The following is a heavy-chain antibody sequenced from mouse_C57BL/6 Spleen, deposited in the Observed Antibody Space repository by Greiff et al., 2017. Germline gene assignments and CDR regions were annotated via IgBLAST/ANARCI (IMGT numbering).Heavy chain of an antibody. J-gene: IGHJ4*01. CDR1: GYTFTSYW. Sequence: QVQLQQPGAELVKPGASVKMSCKASGYTFTSYWITWVKQRPGQGLEWIGGIYPGSGSTKYNEKFKSKATLTVDTSSSTAYMQLSSLTSEDSAVDYCARRVTPYYAIDYWGQGTSVTVSS. V-gene: IGHV1-55*01. CDR2: IYPGSGST. CDR3: ARRVTPYYAIDY. D-gene: IGHD2-12*01.